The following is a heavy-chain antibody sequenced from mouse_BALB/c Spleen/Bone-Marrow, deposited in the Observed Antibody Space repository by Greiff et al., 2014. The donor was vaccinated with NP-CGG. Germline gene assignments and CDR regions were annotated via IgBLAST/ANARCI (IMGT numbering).Heavy chain of an antibody. D-gene: IGHD1-1*01. Sequence: EVQLQQSGGALVQPGGSLKLSCATSGFNFSDYYMYWVRQTPEKRLEWVAYISDSGGSSYYPDTVKGRFTISRDNAKNTLYLQMSRLKSEDTAMYYCARLGDYSYFDYWGQGTTLTVSS. CDR1: GFNFSDYY. J-gene: IGHJ2*01. V-gene: IGHV5-12*02. CDR3: ARLGDYSYFDY. CDR2: ISDSGGSS.